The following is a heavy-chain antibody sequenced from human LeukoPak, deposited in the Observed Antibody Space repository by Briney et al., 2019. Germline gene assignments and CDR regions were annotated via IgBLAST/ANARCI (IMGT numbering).Heavy chain of an antibody. J-gene: IGHJ5*01. V-gene: IGHV3-74*01. CDR2: INSDGSGT. CDR1: GFTFSNYW. CDR3: ARTEGTVAYDS. D-gene: IGHD4-23*01. Sequence: GGSLRLSCAASGFTFSNYWMHWVRQAPGKGLVWVSRINSDGSGTTYTDSVRGRFTISRDNAKNTLYLQVNSLRAEDTAVYYCARTEGTVAYDSWGQGTLVTVSS.